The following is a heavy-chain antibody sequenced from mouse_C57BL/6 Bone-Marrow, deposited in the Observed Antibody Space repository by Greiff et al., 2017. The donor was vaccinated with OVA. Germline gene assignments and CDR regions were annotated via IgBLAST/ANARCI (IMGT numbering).Heavy chain of an antibody. CDR3: ARTFNWVYAMDY. CDR2: IDPSDSYT. CDR1: GYTFTSYW. D-gene: IGHD4-1*01. Sequence: VQLQQPGAELVKPGASVTLSCKASGYTFTSYWMQWVKQRPGQGLEWIGEIDPSDSYTNYNQKFKGKATLTVDTASSTAYMQHSSRTSEDSAVYYCARTFNWVYAMDYWGQGTSVTVSS. V-gene: IGHV1-50*01. J-gene: IGHJ4*01.